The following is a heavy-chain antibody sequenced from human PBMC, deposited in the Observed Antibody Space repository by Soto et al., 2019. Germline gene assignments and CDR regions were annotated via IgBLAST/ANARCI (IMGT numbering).Heavy chain of an antibody. J-gene: IGHJ5*02. D-gene: IGHD2-2*02. Sequence: GGSLRLSCVASGFTFSSYSMNWVRQAPGKGLEWVSYITPSSGTTYADSVKGRFTISRDNAKNSLYLQMNSLRDEDTAVYYCAREEVPPAAIAFWFGTWGQGTLVTVSS. CDR2: ITPSSGT. CDR3: AREEVPPAAIAFWFGT. V-gene: IGHV3-48*02. CDR1: GFTFSSYS.